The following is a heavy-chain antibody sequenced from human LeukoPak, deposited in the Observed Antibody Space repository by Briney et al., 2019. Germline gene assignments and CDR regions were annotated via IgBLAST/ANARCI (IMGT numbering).Heavy chain of an antibody. J-gene: IGHJ4*02. Sequence: ASVKVSCKASGYPFTSYYIHWVRQAPGQGLEWMGVINPSGGSTTYAQKFHGRVTMTRDTSTSTVYMELSSLRSEDTAVYYCARGTAYGDYVDYWGQGTLVTVSS. V-gene: IGHV1-46*01. CDR3: ARGTAYGDYVDY. CDR2: INPSGGST. CDR1: GYPFTSYY. D-gene: IGHD4-17*01.